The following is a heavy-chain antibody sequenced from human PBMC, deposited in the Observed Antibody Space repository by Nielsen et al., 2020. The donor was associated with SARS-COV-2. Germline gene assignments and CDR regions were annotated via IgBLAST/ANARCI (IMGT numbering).Heavy chain of an antibody. CDR3: ARDGVVGSTNTFDV. CDR1: GFTFTAYW. CDR2: INFDGTGT. V-gene: IGHV3-74*01. D-gene: IGHD1-26*01. Sequence: SCKASGFTFTAYWMHWVRQAPGKGLTWVSHINFDGTGTSYADSVKGRFTISRDNAKNTVYLQMNSLRAEDTAVYYCARDGVVGSTNTFDVWGQGTVVTVSS. J-gene: IGHJ3*01.